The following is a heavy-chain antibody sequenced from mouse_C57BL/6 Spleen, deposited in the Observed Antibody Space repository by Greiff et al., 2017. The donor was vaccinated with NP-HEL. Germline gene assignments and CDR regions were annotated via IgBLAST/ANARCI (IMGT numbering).Heavy chain of an antibody. CDR2: INPYNGGT. CDR3: ARQREAMDY. CDR1: GYTFTDYY. V-gene: IGHV1-19*01. Sequence: EVQLQQSGPVLVKPGASVKMSCKASGYTFTDYYMNWVKQSHGKSLEWIGVINPYNGGTSYNQKFKGKATLTVDKSSSTAYMELNSLTSEDSAVDYCARQREAMDYWGQGTSVTVSS. J-gene: IGHJ4*01.